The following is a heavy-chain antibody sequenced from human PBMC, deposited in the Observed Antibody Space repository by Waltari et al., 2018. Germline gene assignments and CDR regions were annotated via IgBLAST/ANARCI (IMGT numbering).Heavy chain of an antibody. Sequence: QVQLQQWGAGLLKPSETLSLTCAVYGGSFSGYYWSWIRQPPGKGLEWIGEINHSGSTNYHPSLKSRVTISVDTSKNQFSLKLSSVTAADTAVYYCATREWWGSYSSSSVVDYWGQGTLVTVSS. CDR3: ATREWWGSYSSSSVVDY. CDR2: INHSGST. CDR1: GGSFSGYY. D-gene: IGHD6-6*01. J-gene: IGHJ4*02. V-gene: IGHV4-34*01.